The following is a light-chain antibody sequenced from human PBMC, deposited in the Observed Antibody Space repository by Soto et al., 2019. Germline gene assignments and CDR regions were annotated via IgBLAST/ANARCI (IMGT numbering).Light chain of an antibody. V-gene: IGLV2-14*01. CDR2: EVS. Sequence: QSVMTQHASVSGSPGQSITISCTGTSSDVGNYKYVSWYQQHPGKAPKLMIYEVSNRPSGVSNRFSGSKSGNTASLTISGLQAEDETDYYCFSYTRSGTYVFGTGTKV. CDR1: SSDVGNYKY. CDR3: FSYTRSGTYV. J-gene: IGLJ1*01.